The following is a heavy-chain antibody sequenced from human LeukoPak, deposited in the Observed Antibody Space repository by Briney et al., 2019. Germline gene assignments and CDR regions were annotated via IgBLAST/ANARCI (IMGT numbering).Heavy chain of an antibody. CDR1: GGSIRSYY. Sequence: SETLSLTCTVSGGSIRSYYWSWIRQPPGKGLERIGYTHYSGSTNYNPSLKSRVTISIDTSKNQFSLKLSSVTAADTAVYYCARELPYSSIDYWGQGTLVTVSS. V-gene: IGHV4-59*01. CDR2: THYSGST. J-gene: IGHJ4*02. D-gene: IGHD6-19*01. CDR3: ARELPYSSIDY.